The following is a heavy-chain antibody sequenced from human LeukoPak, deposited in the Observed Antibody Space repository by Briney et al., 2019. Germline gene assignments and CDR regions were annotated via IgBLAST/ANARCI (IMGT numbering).Heavy chain of an antibody. J-gene: IGHJ4*02. Sequence: SETLSLTCTVSGGSISSYHWSWIRQPPGKGLEWIGYIYYSGSTNYNPSLKSRVTISVDTSKNQFSLKLTSVAAADTATYYCARETSLMGYASGLGFNYWGQGILVTVSS. CDR3: ARETSLMGYASGLGFNY. D-gene: IGHD6-19*01. V-gene: IGHV4-59*01. CDR1: GGSISSYH. CDR2: IYYSGST.